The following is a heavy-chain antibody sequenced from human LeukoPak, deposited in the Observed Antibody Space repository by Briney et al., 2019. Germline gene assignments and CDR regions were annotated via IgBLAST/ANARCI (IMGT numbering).Heavy chain of an antibody. Sequence: PSETLSLTCAVYSGSFSSYYWGWIRQPPGKGLEWIGSIYYSGSTYYNPSLKSRVTISVDTSKNQFSLKLSSVTAADTAVYYCARVKFYYYYMDVWGKGTTVTVSS. J-gene: IGHJ6*03. CDR3: ARVKFYYYYMDV. CDR1: SGSFSSYY. CDR2: IYYSGST. V-gene: IGHV4-39*07.